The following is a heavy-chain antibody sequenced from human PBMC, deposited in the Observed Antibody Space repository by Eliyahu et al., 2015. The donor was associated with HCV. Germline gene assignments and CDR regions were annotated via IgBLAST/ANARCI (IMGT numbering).Heavy chain of an antibody. J-gene: IGHJ4*02. CDR2: IYXSGXT. V-gene: IGHV4-39*01. D-gene: IGHD1-26*01. Sequence: QLQLQESGPGLVKPSETLSXTCTVXGGSXXSSNYYWGWIRQPPGKGLXXIGNIYXSGXTNYNPSLKSRVTISVDTSRNQFSLRLSSVTAADTAVYYCARLTGGSFRRHDDWGQGTLVTVSS. CDR1: GGSXXSSNYY. CDR3: ARLTGGSFRRHDD.